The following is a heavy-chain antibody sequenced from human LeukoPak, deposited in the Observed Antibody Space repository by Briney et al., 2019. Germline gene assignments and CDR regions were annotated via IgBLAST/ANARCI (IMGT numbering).Heavy chain of an antibody. J-gene: IGHJ1*01. V-gene: IGHV3-21*01. CDR2: ISSSSSYI. D-gene: IGHD1-26*01. CDR1: GFTFSSYS. CDR3: PRDTAVVGAKALQH. Sequence: GGSLRLSCAASGFTFSSYSMNWVRQAPGKGLEWVSSISSSSSYIYHADSVKGRFTISRDNAKNSLYLQMNSLRAEDTAGYYCPRDTAVVGAKALQHWGQGTLVSVPS.